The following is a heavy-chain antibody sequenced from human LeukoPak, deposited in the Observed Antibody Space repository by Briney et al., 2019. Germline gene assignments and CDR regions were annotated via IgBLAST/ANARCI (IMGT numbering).Heavy chain of an antibody. J-gene: IGHJ4*02. CDR3: ARSDVVVPAAVDY. Sequence: PGGSLRPSCAASGFTFSSYAMNWVRQAPGKGLEWVSSISSSSSYIYYADSVKGRFTISRDNAKNSLYLQMNSLRAEDTAVYYCARSDVVVPAAVDYWGQGTLVTVSS. V-gene: IGHV3-21*01. CDR2: ISSSSSYI. CDR1: GFTFSSYA. D-gene: IGHD2-2*01.